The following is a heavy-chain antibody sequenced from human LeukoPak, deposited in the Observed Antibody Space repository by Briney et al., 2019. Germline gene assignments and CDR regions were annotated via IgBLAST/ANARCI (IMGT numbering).Heavy chain of an antibody. J-gene: IGHJ6*02. CDR1: GGSISSFY. V-gene: IGHV4-59*12. D-gene: IGHD2-2*01. CDR2: IYHSGST. CDR3: ASGVGTISYYYYGMDV. Sequence: SETLSLTCTVAGGSISSFYWGWIRQPPGKGLEWIGYIYHSGSTYYNPSLKSRVTISVDRSKNQFSLKLSSVTAADTAVYYCASGVGTISYYYYGMDVWGQGTTVTVSS.